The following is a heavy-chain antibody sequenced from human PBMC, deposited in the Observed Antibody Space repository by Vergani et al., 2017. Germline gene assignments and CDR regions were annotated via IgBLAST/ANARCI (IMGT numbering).Heavy chain of an antibody. V-gene: IGHV4-34*01. Sequence: QVQLQQWGAGLLTPSETLSLTCAVYGGSFSGYYWSWIRQPPGKGLEWIGEINHSGSTNYNPSLKSRVTISVDTSKNQFSLKLSSVTAADTAVYYCARSRFLVAARPTFFDYWGQGTLVTVSS. CDR2: INHSGST. J-gene: IGHJ4*02. CDR3: ARSRFLVAARPTFFDY. D-gene: IGHD6-6*01. CDR1: GGSFSGYY.